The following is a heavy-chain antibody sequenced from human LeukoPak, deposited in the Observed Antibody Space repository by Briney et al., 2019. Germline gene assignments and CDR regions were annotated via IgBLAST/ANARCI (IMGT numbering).Heavy chain of an antibody. Sequence: SETLSLTCAVYGGSFSGYYWSWIRQPPGKGLEWIGEINHSGSTNYNPSLKSRVTISVDTSKNQFSLKLSSVTAADTAVYYCARSQNSAYYYFAYWGQGTLVTVSS. CDR3: ARSQNSAYYYFAY. V-gene: IGHV4-34*01. CDR2: INHSGST. J-gene: IGHJ4*02. CDR1: GGSFSGYY. D-gene: IGHD1-26*01.